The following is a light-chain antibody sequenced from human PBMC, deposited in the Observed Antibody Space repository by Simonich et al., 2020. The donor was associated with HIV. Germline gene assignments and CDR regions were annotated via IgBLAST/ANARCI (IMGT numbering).Light chain of an antibody. V-gene: IGLV2-14*02. CDR3: SSYTTTGTV. CDR2: EGS. J-gene: IGLJ2*01. CDR1: SSVVASFNL. Sequence: QSALTQPASVSGSPGQSITISCTGTSSVVASFNLVSWYQQHPGKAPKLMIYEGSKRPSGVSNRFSGSKSGNTASLTISGLQAEDEADYYCSSYTTTGTVFGGGTKLTVL.